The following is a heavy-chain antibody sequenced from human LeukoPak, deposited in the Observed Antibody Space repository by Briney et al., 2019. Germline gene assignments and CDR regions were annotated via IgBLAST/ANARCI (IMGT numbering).Heavy chain of an antibody. CDR1: GYTFTSYY. Sequence: EASVTVSCKASGYTFTSYYMHWVRQAPGQGLEWMGIINPSGGSTSYAQKFQGRVTMTRDTSTSTVYMELSSLRSEDTAVYYCARDGDIVVVPAAITYYYYGMDVWGQGTTVTVSS. CDR2: INPSGGST. V-gene: IGHV1-46*01. CDR3: ARDGDIVVVPAAITYYYYGMDV. J-gene: IGHJ6*02. D-gene: IGHD2-2*02.